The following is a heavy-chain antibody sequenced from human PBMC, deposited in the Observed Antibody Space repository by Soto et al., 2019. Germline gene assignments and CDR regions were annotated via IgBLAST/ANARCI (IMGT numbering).Heavy chain of an antibody. V-gene: IGHV1-69*01. D-gene: IGHD2-2*01. CDR2: IIPISGPA. J-gene: IGHJ4*02. CDR3: ARANCGAGYWSSTYYFDY. CDR1: GASFSSYA. Sequence: QVQLVQSGAEVKKPGSSVKVSCKASGASFSSYAFSWVRQAPGQGLEWLGGIIPISGPANYAQSFQSRVTITADEPTSTVYMELSSLTSEDTAVYYCARANCGAGYWSSTYYFDYCGQGTLVTVSS.